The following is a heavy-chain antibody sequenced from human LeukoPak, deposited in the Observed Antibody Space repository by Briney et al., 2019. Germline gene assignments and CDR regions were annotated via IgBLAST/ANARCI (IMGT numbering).Heavy chain of an antibody. J-gene: IGHJ4*02. D-gene: IGHD5/OR15-5a*01. CDR3: ARDPGSKPVSLDY. CDR2: ISSSSSYI. CDR1: GFTFSSYS. Sequence: SGGSLRLSCAASGFTFSSYSTNWVRQAPGKGLEWVSSISSSSSYIYYADSVKGRFTISRDNAKNSLYLQMNSLRAEDTAVYYCARDPGSKPVSLDYWGQGTLVTVSS. V-gene: IGHV3-21*01.